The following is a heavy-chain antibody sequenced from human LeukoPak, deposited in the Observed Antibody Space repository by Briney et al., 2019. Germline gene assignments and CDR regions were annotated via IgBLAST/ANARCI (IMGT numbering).Heavy chain of an antibody. J-gene: IGHJ4*02. CDR1: GFTFSSYG. D-gene: IGHD2-21*01. V-gene: IGHV3-30*03. CDR2: ISYDGSNK. CDR3: ARDLADYSDY. Sequence: GRSLRLSCAASGFTFSSYGMHWVRQAPGKGLEWVAVISYDGSNKYYADSVKGRFTISRDNSKNTLYLQMNSLRAEDTAVYYCARDLADYSDYWGQGTLVTVSS.